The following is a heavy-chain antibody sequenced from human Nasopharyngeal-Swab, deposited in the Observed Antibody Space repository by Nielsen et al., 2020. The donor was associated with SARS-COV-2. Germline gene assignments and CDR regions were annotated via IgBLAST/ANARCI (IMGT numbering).Heavy chain of an antibody. D-gene: IGHD2-15*01. V-gene: IGHV3-73*01. CDR1: GFTFSDSA. CDR3: TRCGGGCYSGRDY. Sequence: LTRAASGFTFSDSAIHWVRQASGEGPEWVARIRSKGNNYATAYSASVKGRFIIFRDDPTNTAYLQMNSLKTEDTAMYYCTRCGGGCYSGRDYWGQGTLVTVSS. CDR2: IRSKGNNYAT. J-gene: IGHJ4*02.